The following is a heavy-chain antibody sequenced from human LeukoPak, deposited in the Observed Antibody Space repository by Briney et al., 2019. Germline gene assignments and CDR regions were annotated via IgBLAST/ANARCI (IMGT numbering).Heavy chain of an antibody. V-gene: IGHV1-69*04. CDR3: ARDPDWNYGMDV. J-gene: IGHJ6*02. CDR2: IIPILGIA. Sequence: ASVKVSCKASGGTFSSYTISWVRQAPGQGLEWMGRIIPILGIANYAQKFQGRVTITADKSTSTAYMELSSLRSEDTAVYYCARDPDWNYGMDVWGQGTTVTVSS. D-gene: IGHD3-9*01. CDR1: GGTFSSYT.